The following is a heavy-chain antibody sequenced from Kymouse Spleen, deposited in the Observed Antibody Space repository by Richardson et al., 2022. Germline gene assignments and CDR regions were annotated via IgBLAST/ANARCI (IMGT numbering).Heavy chain of an antibody. CDR1: GGSISSSSYY. J-gene: IGHJ6*02. CDR3: ARHWDFWSGYYTLYYYYYGMDV. V-gene: IGHV4-39*01. Sequence: QLQLQESGPGLVKPSETLSLTCTVSGGSISSSSYYWGWIRQPPGKGLEWIGSIYYSGSTYYNPSLKSRVTISVDTSKNQFSLKLSSVTAADTAVYYCARHWDFWSGYYTLYYYYYGMDVWGQGTTVTVSS. D-gene: IGHD3-3*01. CDR2: IYYSGST.